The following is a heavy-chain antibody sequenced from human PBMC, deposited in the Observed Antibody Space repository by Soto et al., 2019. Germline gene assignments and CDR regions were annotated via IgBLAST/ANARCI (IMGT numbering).Heavy chain of an antibody. D-gene: IGHD3-10*01. Sequence: QVQLQESGPGLVKPSETLSLTCTVSGGSISSYYWSWIRQPPGKGLEWIGYIYYSGSTNYNPSLKSRVTIPVDTSTIQFSLMLTSMTAADTAVYYCARHNYGSGSTYFDYWGQGTLVTVSS. J-gene: IGHJ4*02. CDR3: ARHNYGSGSTYFDY. V-gene: IGHV4-59*08. CDR2: IYYSGST. CDR1: GGSISSYY.